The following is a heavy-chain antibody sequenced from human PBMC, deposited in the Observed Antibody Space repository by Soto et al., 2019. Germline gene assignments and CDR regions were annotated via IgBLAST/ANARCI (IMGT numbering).Heavy chain of an antibody. V-gene: IGHV1-69*12. Sequence: QVQLVQSGAEVKKPGSSVKVSCKASGGTFSSYAISWVRQAPGQGLEWMGGIIPIFGTANYAQKFQGRVTITEDESTSTAYMELSSLRSEDTAVYYCARGGGYYDSSGYYYETLDYWGQGTLVTVSS. CDR2: IIPIFGTA. CDR1: GGTFSSYA. CDR3: ARGGGYYDSSGYYYETLDY. D-gene: IGHD3-22*01. J-gene: IGHJ4*02.